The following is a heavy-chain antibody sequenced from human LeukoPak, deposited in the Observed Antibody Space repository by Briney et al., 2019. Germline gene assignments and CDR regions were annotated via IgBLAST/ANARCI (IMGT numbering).Heavy chain of an antibody. CDR1: GFTFSLYS. V-gene: IGHV3-21*04. D-gene: IGHD5-12*01. CDR2: ISSSSNI. CDR3: PSPLFNSFDDRVEPFDF. Sequence: PGGSLRLSCAASGFTFSLYSMNWVRQAPGKGLEWVSSISSSSNIYYSGSVKGRFTISRDNAKNSLYLKIHSLRVQETAFDDVPSPLFNSFDDRVEPFDFWGQGTLVTVSS. J-gene: IGHJ4*02.